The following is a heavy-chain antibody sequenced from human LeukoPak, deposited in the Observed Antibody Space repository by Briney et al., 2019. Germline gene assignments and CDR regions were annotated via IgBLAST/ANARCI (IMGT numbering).Heavy chain of an antibody. J-gene: IGHJ5*02. D-gene: IGHD3-10*01. CDR3: ARGAKFRSYGSGTYYTSLPFDP. CDR1: GYTFTDYY. V-gene: IGHV1-2*02. CDR2: INPNSGGT. Sequence: GASVKVSCKASGYTFTDYYMHWVRQAPGQGLEWMGWINPNSGGTYYAQKFQGRVTITRDTSASTAYMELNSLRSEDMAVYYCARGAKFRSYGSGTYYTSLPFDPWGQGTLVTVSS.